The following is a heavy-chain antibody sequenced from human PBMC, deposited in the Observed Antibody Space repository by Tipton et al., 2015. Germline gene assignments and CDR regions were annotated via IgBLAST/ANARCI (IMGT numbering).Heavy chain of an antibody. CDR2: IYFSGRT. J-gene: IGHJ2*01. D-gene: IGHD3-22*01. CDR1: GGSISSSRYY. V-gene: IGHV4-39*07. CDR3: ARDRYYHSRGMDYWYFDL. Sequence: TLSLTCTVSGGSISSSRYYWGWIRQPPGKGLEWIGSIYFSGRTNYNPSLKSRVTMSVDTSKNQFSLKLSSVTAADTAVYYCARDRYYHSRGMDYWYFDLWGRGTLVTVSS.